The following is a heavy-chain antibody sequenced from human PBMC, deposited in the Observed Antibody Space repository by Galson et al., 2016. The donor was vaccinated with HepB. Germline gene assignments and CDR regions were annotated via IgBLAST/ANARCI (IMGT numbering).Heavy chain of an antibody. CDR2: ISYDGTKI. V-gene: IGHV3-30*18. Sequence: SCAASGFTFSYYGMHWVRQAPGKGLEWVAIISYDGTKIFYADSVKGRFTISRDNSKNTLYLEMNSLTTEDTAIYYCAKAVVATGTNWFDPWGRGTLVTVSS. J-gene: IGHJ5*02. D-gene: IGHD2-15*01. CDR1: GFTFSYYG. CDR3: AKAVVATGTNWFDP.